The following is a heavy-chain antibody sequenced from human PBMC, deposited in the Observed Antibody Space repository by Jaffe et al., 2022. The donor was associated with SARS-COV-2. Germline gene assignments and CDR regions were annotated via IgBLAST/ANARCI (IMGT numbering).Heavy chain of an antibody. J-gene: IGHJ4*02. CDR2: IFYRGND. CDR3: ARLGTGGVDF. CDR1: GGSISSNSHY. D-gene: IGHD7-27*01. Sequence: QLQLQESGPRLVKPSETLSLTCSVSGGSISSNSHYWAWSRQPPGRGLEWIGSIFYRGNDYYDPSLKSRATISVDTSKNQFSLNLTSVTAADTAVYFCARLGTGGVDFWGRGTLVTVSS. V-gene: IGHV4-39*01.